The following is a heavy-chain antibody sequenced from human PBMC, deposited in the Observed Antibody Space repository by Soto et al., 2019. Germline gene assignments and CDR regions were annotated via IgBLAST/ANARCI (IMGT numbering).Heavy chain of an antibody. J-gene: IGHJ5*01. CDR3: AIGTFYGDYEKWFDS. CDR2: ISAYNGNT. Sequence: ASVKVSCKASGYTFTSYGISWVRQAPGQGLEWMGWISAYNGNTNYAQKLQGRVTMTTDTSTSTAYMELRSLRSDDTAVYYCAIGTFYGDYEKWFDSWGQGILVTVSS. CDR1: GYTFTSYG. V-gene: IGHV1-18*01. D-gene: IGHD4-17*01.